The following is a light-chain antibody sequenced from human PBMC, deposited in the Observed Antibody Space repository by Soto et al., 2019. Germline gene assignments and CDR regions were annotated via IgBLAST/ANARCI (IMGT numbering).Light chain of an antibody. CDR2: GAF. J-gene: IGKJ5*01. CDR3: QQYNNWPIT. Sequence: EIVLTQSPATLSLSPGEIATLSFRASPSVTNYLAWYQQKPGQPPKLLIYGAFNRAAGIPARFSGSGSGTELTLTISSLQSEDFAVYYCQQYNNWPITFGQGTRLEIK. V-gene: IGKV3D-15*01. CDR1: PSVTNY.